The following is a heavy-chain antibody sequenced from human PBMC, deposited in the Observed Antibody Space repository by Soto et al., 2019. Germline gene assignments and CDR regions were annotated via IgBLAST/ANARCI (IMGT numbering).Heavy chain of an antibody. CDR3: ARGGITMIVVVTTPFDY. V-gene: IGHV3-30-3*01. Sequence: HPGGSLRLSCAASGFTFSSYAMHWVRQAPGKGLEWVAVISYDGSNKYYADSVKGRFTISRDNSKNTLYLQMNSLRAEDTAVYYCARGGITMIVVVTTPFDYWGQGTLVTVSS. D-gene: IGHD3-22*01. CDR2: ISYDGSNK. CDR1: GFTFSSYA. J-gene: IGHJ4*02.